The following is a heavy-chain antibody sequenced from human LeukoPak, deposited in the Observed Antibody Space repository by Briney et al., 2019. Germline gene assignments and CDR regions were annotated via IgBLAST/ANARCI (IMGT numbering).Heavy chain of an antibody. CDR2: IYYSGST. CDR1: GGSISSYY. V-gene: IGHV4-59*04. J-gene: IGHJ5*02. D-gene: IGHD1-26*01. CDR3: ARHEYSGSYYGLSWFDP. Sequence: SETLSLTCTVSGGSISSYYWSWIRQPPGKGLEWIGSIYYSGSTYYNPSLKSRVTISVDTSKNQLSLKLSSLTAADTAVYCCARHEYSGSYYGLSWFDPWGQGTLVTVSS.